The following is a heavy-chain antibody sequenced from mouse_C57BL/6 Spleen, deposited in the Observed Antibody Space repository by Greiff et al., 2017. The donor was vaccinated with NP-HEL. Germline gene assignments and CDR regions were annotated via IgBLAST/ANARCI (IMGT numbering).Heavy chain of an antibody. CDR2: IHPNRGST. D-gene: IGHD4-1*01. Sequence: QVQLQQPGAELVKPGASVKLSCKASGYTFTSYWMHWVKQRPGQGLEWIGMIHPNRGSTNYNEKFKSKATLTVDKSSSTAYMQLSSLTSEDSAVYYCARSELGNWYFDVWGTGTTVTVSS. J-gene: IGHJ1*03. V-gene: IGHV1-64*01. CDR3: ARSELGNWYFDV. CDR1: GYTFTSYW.